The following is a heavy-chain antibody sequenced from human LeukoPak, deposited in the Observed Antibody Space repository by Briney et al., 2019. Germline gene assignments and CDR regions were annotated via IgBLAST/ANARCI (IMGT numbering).Heavy chain of an antibody. J-gene: IGHJ4*02. CDR3: ARDSAIHEVEAKDYYDSSGYYYGFDY. CDR1: GFTFSSYE. D-gene: IGHD3-22*01. CDR2: ISSSSSYI. Sequence: GGSLRLSCAASGFTFSSYEMNWVRQAPGKGLEWVSSISSSSSYIYYADSVKGRFTISRDNAKNSLYLQMNSLRAEDTAVYYCARDSAIHEVEAKDYYDSSGYYYGFDYWGQGTLVTVSS. V-gene: IGHV3-21*01.